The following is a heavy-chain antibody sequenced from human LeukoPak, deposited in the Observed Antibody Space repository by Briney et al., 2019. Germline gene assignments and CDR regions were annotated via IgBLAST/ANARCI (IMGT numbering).Heavy chain of an antibody. D-gene: IGHD6-19*01. CDR3: AREDSIAVAGYTYYFDY. Sequence: GGSLRLSCAAFGVTVSSNYMSWVRQAPGQGLEWVSVIYSGGSTYYADSVKGRFTISRDNSKNTLYLQMNSLRAEDTAVYFCAREDSIAVAGYTYYFDYWGQGTLVTVSS. CDR1: GVTVSSNY. V-gene: IGHV3-66*01. J-gene: IGHJ4*02. CDR2: IYSGGST.